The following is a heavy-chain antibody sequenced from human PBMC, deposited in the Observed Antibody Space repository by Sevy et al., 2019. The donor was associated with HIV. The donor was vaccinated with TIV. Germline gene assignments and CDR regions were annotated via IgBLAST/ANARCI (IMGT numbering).Heavy chain of an antibody. D-gene: IGHD5-12*01. J-gene: IGHJ2*01. V-gene: IGHV3-49*03. CDR1: GFTFGDYA. CDR3: TRGVTTILWYFDL. Sequence: GGSLRLSCTASGFTFGDYAMSWFRQAPGKGLEWVGFIRSKAYGGTTEYAASVKGRFTISRDDSKSMAYLQMNSLKTEDTAVYYCTRGVTTILWYFDLWGRGTLVTVSS. CDR2: IRSKAYGGTT.